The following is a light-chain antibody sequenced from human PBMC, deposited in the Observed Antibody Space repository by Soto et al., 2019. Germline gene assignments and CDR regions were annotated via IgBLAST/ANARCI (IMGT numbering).Light chain of an antibody. CDR2: GAS. Sequence: EIVMTQSPATLSVSPGARHTLSCRASQSVSSNLAWYQKKPGQDPRILIYGASTRATGIPARFSGIVSGTEFNLTISRLQSEDFAVYYCQQYNNWPITFGQGTRLEIK. J-gene: IGKJ5*01. CDR1: QSVSSN. V-gene: IGKV3-15*01. CDR3: QQYNNWPIT.